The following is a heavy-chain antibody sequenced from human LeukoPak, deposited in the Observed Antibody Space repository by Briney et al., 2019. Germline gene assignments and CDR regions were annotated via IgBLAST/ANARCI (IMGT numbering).Heavy chain of an antibody. CDR2: ISSDENKK. V-gene: IGHV3-30-3*01. CDR3: VLGHYGGLFDN. D-gene: IGHD4-23*01. Sequence: GRSLRLSCAASGFTFTRYDMHWVRQAPVKGLEWVAVISSDENKKDYANAVKGRFNIARDNSQNTLFVQMNSLRVEDTAVYYCVLGHYGGLFDNWGQGALVIVSS. J-gene: IGHJ4*02. CDR1: GFTFTRYD.